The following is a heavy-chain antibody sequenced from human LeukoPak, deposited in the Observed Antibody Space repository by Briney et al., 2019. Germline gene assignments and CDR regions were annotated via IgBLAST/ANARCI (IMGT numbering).Heavy chain of an antibody. D-gene: IGHD1-14*01. CDR3: TRDDYNRL. CDR2: TDGRTT. CDR1: GFILGESW. Sequence: GGSLRLSCAGFGFILGESWMHWVRQTPGKGLVWVSRTDGRTTTYADFVRGRFSVSMDNAQNTLYLQMNSLGAEDTAVYYCTRDDYNRLWGQGTLVTVSS. J-gene: IGHJ4*02. V-gene: IGHV3-74*01.